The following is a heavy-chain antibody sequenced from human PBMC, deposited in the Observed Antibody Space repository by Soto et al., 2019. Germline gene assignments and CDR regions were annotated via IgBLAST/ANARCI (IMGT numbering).Heavy chain of an antibody. D-gene: IGHD3-3*01. V-gene: IGHV1-2*04. CDR2: INPNSGGT. Sequence: PSVKVSCEASGYTFTGVDMHWVRQAPGQGLEWMGWINPNSGGTNYAQKFQSWVTMTRDTSSSTAYMELSRLRPDDTAVYYCAREYDDFWSGYYSGRKWFDPWGQGTQVTVSS. CDR1: GYTFTGVD. CDR3: AREYDDFWSGYYSGRKWFDP. J-gene: IGHJ5*02.